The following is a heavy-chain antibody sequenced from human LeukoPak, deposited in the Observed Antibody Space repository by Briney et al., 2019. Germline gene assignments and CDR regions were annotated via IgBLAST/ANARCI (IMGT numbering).Heavy chain of an antibody. J-gene: IGHJ4*02. CDR1: GFTFSSYA. V-gene: IGHV3-48*04. CDR3: AGDDYGDYGLDY. D-gene: IGHD4-17*01. CDR2: ISSSGSTI. Sequence: QPGGSLRLSCAASGFTFSSYAMSWVRQAPGKGLEWVSYISSSGSTIYYADSVKGRFTISRNNAKNSLYLQMNSLRAEDTAVYYCAGDDYGDYGLDYWGQGTLVTVSS.